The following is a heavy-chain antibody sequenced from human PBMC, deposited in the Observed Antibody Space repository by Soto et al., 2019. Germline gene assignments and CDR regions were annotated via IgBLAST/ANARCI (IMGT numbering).Heavy chain of an antibody. CDR3: ARGGKHGSHFYGMDV. D-gene: IGHD1-26*01. Sequence: PGESLKISCVGAGYSLITYWVAWVRQMPGKGLEWMGIFNPRDPAATYSPSFQGQVTISADRSISTAYLQWNSLKASDTAIYYCARGGKHGSHFYGMDVWGQGTTVTVSS. V-gene: IGHV5-51*01. CDR1: GYSLITYW. J-gene: IGHJ6*02. CDR2: FNPRDPAA.